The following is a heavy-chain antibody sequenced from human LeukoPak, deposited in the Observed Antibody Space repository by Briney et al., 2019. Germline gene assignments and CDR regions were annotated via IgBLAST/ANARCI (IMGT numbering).Heavy chain of an antibody. CDR1: GFTFSSYW. V-gene: IGHV3-7*01. J-gene: IGHJ4*02. D-gene: IGHD6-19*01. CDR2: IKQDGSEK. CDR3: ARGSSGWYWYFDY. Sequence: GGSLRLSCAASGFTFSSYWMSWVRQAPGKGLEWVANIKQDGSEKYYVDSVKGRFTISRDNAKSSLYLQMNSLRAEDTAVYYCARGSSGWYWYFDYWGQGTLVTVSS.